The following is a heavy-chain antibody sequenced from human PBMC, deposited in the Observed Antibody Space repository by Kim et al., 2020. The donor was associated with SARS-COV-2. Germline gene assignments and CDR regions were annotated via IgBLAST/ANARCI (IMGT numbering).Heavy chain of an antibody. Sequence: GGSLRLSCAASGFTFSSYAMSWVRQAPGKGLEWVSAISGSGGSTYYADSVKGRFTISRDNSKNTLYLQMNSLRAEDTAVYYCAKPTGGITMVRGVIPFDYWGQGTLVTVSS. CDR1: GFTFSSYA. V-gene: IGHV3-23*01. D-gene: IGHD3-10*01. CDR3: AKPTGGITMVRGVIPFDY. J-gene: IGHJ4*02. CDR2: ISGSGGST.